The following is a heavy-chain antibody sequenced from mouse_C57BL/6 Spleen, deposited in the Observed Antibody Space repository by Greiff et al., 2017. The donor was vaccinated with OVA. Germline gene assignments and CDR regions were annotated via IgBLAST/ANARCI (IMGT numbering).Heavy chain of an antibody. CDR2: IYPGSGST. J-gene: IGHJ2*01. CDR3: ARSDSSGYDY. Sequence: VQLQQPVAELVKPGASVKMSCKASSYTFTSSWITWVKQRPGQVLEWIGDIYPGSGSTNYTEKFKSKATLTVDTSSSTAYMQLSSLTSEDSAVYYCARSDSSGYDYWGQGTTLTVSS. V-gene: IGHV1-55*01. D-gene: IGHD3-2*02. CDR1: SYTFTSSW.